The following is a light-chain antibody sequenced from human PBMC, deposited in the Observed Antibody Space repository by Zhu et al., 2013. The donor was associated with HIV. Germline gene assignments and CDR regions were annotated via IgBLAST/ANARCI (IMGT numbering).Light chain of an antibody. J-gene: IGKJ2*01. CDR3: QQYNKWPPYT. CDR2: GAS. V-gene: IGKV3-15*01. CDR1: QGISSN. Sequence: EIVMTQSPATLSVSPGERATLSCRASQGISSNLAWYQQKPGQGPRLLIYGASTRATGIPARFGGSGSGTEFTLTISSLQSEDFAVYYCQQYNKWPPYTFGQGTKLEIK.